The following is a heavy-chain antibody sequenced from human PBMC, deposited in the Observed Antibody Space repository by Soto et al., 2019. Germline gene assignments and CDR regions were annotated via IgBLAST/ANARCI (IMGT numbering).Heavy chain of an antibody. D-gene: IGHD2-2*01. CDR3: ARYVVVPAATISRFDP. V-gene: IGHV4-31*03. Sequence: TSETLSLTCTVSGGSISSGGYYWSWIRQHPGKGLEWIGYIYYSGSTYYNPSLKSRVTISVDTSKNQFSLKLSSVTAADTAVYYCARYVVVPAATISRFDPWGQGTLVTVSS. CDR2: IYYSGST. J-gene: IGHJ5*02. CDR1: GGSISSGGYY.